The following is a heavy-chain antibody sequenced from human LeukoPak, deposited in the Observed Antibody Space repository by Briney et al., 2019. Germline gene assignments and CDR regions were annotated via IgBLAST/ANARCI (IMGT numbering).Heavy chain of an antibody. J-gene: IGHJ6*03. Sequence: PSETLSLTCTVSGGPISNNYWHWVRQSAGEGLEWIGRMSSSGDINYNPSLKSRVTMSVDTSKNQFSLKLTSVTAADTAVYYCARDSLTWPYYMDVWGKGIAVTVSS. CDR1: GGPISNNY. V-gene: IGHV4-4*07. CDR2: MSSSGDI. CDR3: ARDSLTWPYYMDV. D-gene: IGHD3-9*01.